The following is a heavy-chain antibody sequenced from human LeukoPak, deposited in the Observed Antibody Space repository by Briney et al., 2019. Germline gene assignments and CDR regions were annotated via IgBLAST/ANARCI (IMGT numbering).Heavy chain of an antibody. D-gene: IGHD3-10*01. Sequence: SETLSLTCTVSGGSISSSSYYWGWIRQPPGKGLEWIGSIYYSGSTYYNPSLKSRVTISVDTSKNQFSLKLSSVTAADTAVYYCARAVLLWFGGNSCYFDYWGQGTLVTVSS. J-gene: IGHJ4*02. CDR2: IYYSGST. CDR3: ARAVLLWFGGNSCYFDY. V-gene: IGHV4-39*07. CDR1: GGSISSSSYY.